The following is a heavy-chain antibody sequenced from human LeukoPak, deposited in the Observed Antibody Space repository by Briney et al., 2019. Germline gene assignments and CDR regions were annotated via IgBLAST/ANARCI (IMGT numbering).Heavy chain of an antibody. CDR1: GGSISSYY. J-gene: IGHJ4*02. CDR2: IYASGGT. D-gene: IGHD1-26*01. V-gene: IGHV4-4*09. CDR3: ARHSGSYLTFDY. Sequence: SETLSLTCAVSGGSISSYYWSWIRQPPGKGLEWIGYIYASGGTNYNPSLKSRVTISVDTPKNQFSLKLSSVTAADTAVYYCARHSGSYLTFDYWGQGTLVTVSS.